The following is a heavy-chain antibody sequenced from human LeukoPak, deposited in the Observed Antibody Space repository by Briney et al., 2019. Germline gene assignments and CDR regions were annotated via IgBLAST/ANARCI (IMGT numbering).Heavy chain of an antibody. V-gene: IGHV3-53*05. D-gene: IGHD6-19*01. CDR3: ARDWGRRYSSGWYGDFDY. CDR2: IYSGGST. CDR1: GFTVSSNY. J-gene: IGHJ4*02. Sequence: PGGSLRLSCAASGFTVSSNYMSWVRQAPGKGLEWVSVIYSGGSTHYADSVKGRFTISRDNSKNTLYLQMNSLRPEDTAVYYCARDWGRRYSSGWYGDFDYWGQGTLVTVSS.